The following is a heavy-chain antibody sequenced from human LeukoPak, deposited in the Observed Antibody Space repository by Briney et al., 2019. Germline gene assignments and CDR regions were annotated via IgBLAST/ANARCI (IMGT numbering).Heavy chain of an antibody. CDR1: GYTFTGYY. D-gene: IGHD5-18*01. CDR2: MNPTSGGT. V-gene: IGHV1-2*02. Sequence: GASVKVSCKASGYTFTGYYIHWVRQAPGQGLEWMGWMNPTSGGTNYAEKFQGRVTMTRDTSIITAYMELSSLRSDDTAVYYCVREGYHRPAWLDPWGQGTLVTVSS. J-gene: IGHJ5*02. CDR3: VREGYHRPAWLDP.